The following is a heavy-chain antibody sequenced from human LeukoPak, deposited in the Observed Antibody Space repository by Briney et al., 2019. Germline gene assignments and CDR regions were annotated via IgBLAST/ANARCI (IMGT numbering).Heavy chain of an antibody. CDR2: ISYDGSNE. CDR1: GFTFSNYG. V-gene: IGHV3-30*18. CDR3: AKVALFSGYYPPFDN. D-gene: IGHD3-22*01. J-gene: IGHJ4*02. Sequence: PGRSLRLSCTASGFTFSNYGMHWVRQAPGKGLEWVAVISYDGSNEYYADSVKGRFTISRDNSKNTLFLQMNSLRPEDTAVYHCAKVALFSGYYPPFDNWGQGTLVTVSS.